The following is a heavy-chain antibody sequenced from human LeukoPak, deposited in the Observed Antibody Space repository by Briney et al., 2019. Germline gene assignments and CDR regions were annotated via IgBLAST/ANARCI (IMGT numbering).Heavy chain of an antibody. J-gene: IGHJ4*02. CDR2: VNPNSGET. CDR3: ARVLFNSGYNY. D-gene: IGHD3-9*01. Sequence: ASVKVSCKTSGSTFTGAYMHWVRQAPGQGLEWMGWVNPNSGETKFAQKFQGRVTMTRDTSIRTVYMDLGGLRSDDTAVYYCARVLFNSGYNYWGQGSLVTVSS. V-gene: IGHV1-2*02. CDR1: GSTFTGAY.